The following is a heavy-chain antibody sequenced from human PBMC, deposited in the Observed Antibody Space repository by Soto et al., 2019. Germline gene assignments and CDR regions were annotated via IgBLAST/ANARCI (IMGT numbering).Heavy chain of an antibody. CDR2: IKQDGSEK. CDR1: GSTFRGYW. Sequence: PGGSLRLSCEGSGSTFRGYWMSWVRQAPGKGLEWVANIKQDGSEKVYVDSVKGRFTISRDNGKNSLYLQMNSLRVEDTAIYYCARESGYDWHFDFWGLGTLVTVSS. J-gene: IGHJ4*02. V-gene: IGHV3-7*03. CDR3: ARESGYDWHFDF. D-gene: IGHD5-12*01.